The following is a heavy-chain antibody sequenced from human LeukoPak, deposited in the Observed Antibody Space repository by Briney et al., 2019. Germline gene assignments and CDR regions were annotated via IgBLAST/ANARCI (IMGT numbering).Heavy chain of an antibody. J-gene: IGHJ4*02. CDR3: ARDQSGYSSSWCFDY. Sequence: PGGSLRLSCAASGLTFSSYAMHWVRQAPGKGLEWVAVISYDGSSKYYADSVKGRFTISRDNSKNTLYLQMNSLRAEDTAVYYCARDQSGYSSSWCFDYWGQGTLVTVSS. CDR1: GLTFSSYA. V-gene: IGHV3-30-3*01. D-gene: IGHD6-13*01. CDR2: ISYDGSSK.